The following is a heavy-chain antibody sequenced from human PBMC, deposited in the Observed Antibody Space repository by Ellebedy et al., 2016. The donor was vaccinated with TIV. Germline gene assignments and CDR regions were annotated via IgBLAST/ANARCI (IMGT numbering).Heavy chain of an antibody. D-gene: IGHD2-2*01. V-gene: IGHV3-74*01. CDR1: GFTFNSHY. J-gene: IGHJ5*02. Sequence: GESLKISCVASGFTFNSHYMHWVRQAPGKGLVWVSRIKDDGSETNYVDSVKGRFTISRDNSKNTLYLQMNSLRAEDTAVYYCARDTRFIDQQHNWFDPWGQGTLVTVSS. CDR3: ARDTRFIDQQHNWFDP. CDR2: IKDDGSET.